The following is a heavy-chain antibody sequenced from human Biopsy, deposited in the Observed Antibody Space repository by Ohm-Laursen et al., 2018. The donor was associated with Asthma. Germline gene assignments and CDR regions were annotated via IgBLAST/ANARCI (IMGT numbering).Heavy chain of an antibody. CDR1: GFTFSSYG. V-gene: IGHV3-30*03. J-gene: IGHJ4*02. CDR2: ISYDGSNK. CDR3: ASQSSGPDFWSGYYYFDY. Sequence: SSLRLSCAASGFTFSSYGMHWVRQAPGKGLEWVAVISYDGSNKNYADSVKGRFTISRDNSKNTLYLQMNSLRAEDTAVYYCASQSSGPDFWSGYYYFDYWGQGTLVTVSS. D-gene: IGHD3-3*01.